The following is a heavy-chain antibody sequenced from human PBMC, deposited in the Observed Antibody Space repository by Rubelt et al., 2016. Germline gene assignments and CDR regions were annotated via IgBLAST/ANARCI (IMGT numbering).Heavy chain of an antibody. V-gene: IGHV1-8*01. D-gene: IGHD2-2*01. J-gene: IGHJ4*02. Sequence: QVQLAQSGSELREPGASVTVSCRASGYTFTSYGINWVRQAPGQGLEWMGWMNPKSGNTGYAQKFQGRLTMTRNTSISTAYMELSSLGPEDTAVYYCAGVPSFTSRGDSWGQGTLVTVSS. CDR1: GYTFTSYG. CDR2: MNPKSGNT. CDR3: AGVPSFTSRGDS.